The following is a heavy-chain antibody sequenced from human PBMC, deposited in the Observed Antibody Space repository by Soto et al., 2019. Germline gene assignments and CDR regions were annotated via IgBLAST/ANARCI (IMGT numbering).Heavy chain of an antibody. CDR1: GFTFSNAW. CDR3: TRPYQGYCSGGSCDYYYYGMDV. V-gene: IGHV3-15*01. J-gene: IGHJ6*02. CDR2: IKSKTDGGTT. Sequence: PGGSLRLSWAASGFTFSNAWMSWVRQAPGKGLEWVGRIKSKTDGGTTDYAAPVKGRFTISRDDSKNTLYLQMNSLKTEDTAVYYCTRPYQGYCSGGSCDYYYYGMDVWGQGTTVTVSS. D-gene: IGHD2-15*01.